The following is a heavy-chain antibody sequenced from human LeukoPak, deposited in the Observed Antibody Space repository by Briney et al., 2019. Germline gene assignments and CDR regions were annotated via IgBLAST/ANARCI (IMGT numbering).Heavy chain of an antibody. J-gene: IGHJ4*02. V-gene: IGHV5-10-1*01. CDR3: ARRDRYSWYSFDY. Sequence: GESLKISCKGSGYSFTSYWITWVRQMPGKGLEWMGRIDPSDSYTNYSPSFQGHVTISVDKSISTAYLQWSCLKASDTAMYYCARRDRYSWYSFDYWGQGTLVTVSS. D-gene: IGHD6-13*01. CDR2: IDPSDSYT. CDR1: GYSFTSYW.